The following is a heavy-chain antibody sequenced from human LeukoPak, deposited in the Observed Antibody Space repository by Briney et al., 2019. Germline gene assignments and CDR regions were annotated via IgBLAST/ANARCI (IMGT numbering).Heavy chain of an antibody. CDR2: ISSSSSYM. V-gene: IGHV3-21*01. D-gene: IGHD4-11*01. J-gene: IGHJ4*02. Sequence: GGSLRLSCAASGFPFSSYSMNWVRQAPGKGLEWVSSISSSSSYMDYADPVKGRFTISRDNAKNSLYLQMNSLRAKDTAVYYCARASSNYLDYWGQGTLVTVSS. CDR3: ARASSNYLDY. CDR1: GFPFSSYS.